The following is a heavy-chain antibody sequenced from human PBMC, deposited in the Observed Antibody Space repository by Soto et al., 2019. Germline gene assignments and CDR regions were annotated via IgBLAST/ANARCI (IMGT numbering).Heavy chain of an antibody. D-gene: IGHD1-26*01. V-gene: IGHV3-15*07. J-gene: IGHJ4*02. CDR3: TTRGIVGATVSHW. CDR2: IKSKTDGGTT. Sequence: ESGGGLVKPGGSLRLSCAASGFTFSNAWMNWVRQAPGKGLEWVGSIKSKTDGGTTDYAAPVKGRFTISRDDSKNTLYLQMNSLKTEDTAVYYCTTRGIVGATVSHWWGQGTLVTVSS. CDR1: GFTFSNAW.